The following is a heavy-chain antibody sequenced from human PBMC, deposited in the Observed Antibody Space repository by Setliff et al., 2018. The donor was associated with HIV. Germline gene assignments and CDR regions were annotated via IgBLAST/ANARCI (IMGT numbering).Heavy chain of an antibody. Sequence: ASVKVSCKASGGTFSSYAISWVRQAPGQGLEWMGGIIPIYGTTNYAQNFQGRVTLTRDTSTSTVYMELSRLKSEDTAVYYCARDRERGQYSRSAVGGYYYYYMDVWGKGTTVTVSS. J-gene: IGHJ6*03. CDR3: ARDRERGQYSRSAVGGYYYYYMDV. D-gene: IGHD6-6*01. CDR1: GGTFSSYA. CDR2: IIPIYGTT. V-gene: IGHV1-69*05.